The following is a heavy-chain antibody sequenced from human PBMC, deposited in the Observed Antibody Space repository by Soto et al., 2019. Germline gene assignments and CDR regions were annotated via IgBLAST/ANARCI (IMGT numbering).Heavy chain of an antibody. CDR2: IYYSGST. CDR1: GGSISSYY. CDR3: ARVRPGTYSSSSVFDY. D-gene: IGHD6-6*01. J-gene: IGHJ4*02. Sequence: SETLSLTCTVSGGSISSYYWSWIRQPPGKGLVWIGYIYYSGSTNYNPSLKSRVTISVDTSKNQFSLKLSSVTAADTAVYYCARVRPGTYSSSSVFDYWGQGTLVTVSS. V-gene: IGHV4-59*01.